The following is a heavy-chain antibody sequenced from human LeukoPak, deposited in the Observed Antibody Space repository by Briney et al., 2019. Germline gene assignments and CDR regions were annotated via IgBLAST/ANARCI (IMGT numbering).Heavy chain of an antibody. CDR3: ARESGSLTKVTYYGLDI. Sequence: GGSLRLSCAASGFSVDYNYMTWVRQVPGRGLEWVASIDDTGTHYAASVKGRFDISRDISKNTVSLHLNNVRADDTGLYFCARESGSLTKVTYYGLDIWGPGTTVAVTS. CDR2: IDDTGT. CDR1: GFSVDYNY. D-gene: IGHD3-3*01. V-gene: IGHV3-66*01. J-gene: IGHJ6*02.